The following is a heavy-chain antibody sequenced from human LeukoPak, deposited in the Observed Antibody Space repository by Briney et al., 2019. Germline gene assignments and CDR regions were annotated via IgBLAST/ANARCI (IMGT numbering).Heavy chain of an antibody. Sequence: GRSLRLSCAASGFTFDDYAMHWVRQAPGKGLEWVSGISWNSGSIGYADSVKGRFTISRDNAKNSLYLQMNSLRAEDTAVYYCAKAEYWGQGTLVTVSS. V-gene: IGHV3-9*01. CDR2: ISWNSGSI. J-gene: IGHJ4*02. CDR3: AKAEY. CDR1: GFTFDDYA.